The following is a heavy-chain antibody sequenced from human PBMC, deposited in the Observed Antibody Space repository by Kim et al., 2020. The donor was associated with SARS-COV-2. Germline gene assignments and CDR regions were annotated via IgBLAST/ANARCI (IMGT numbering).Heavy chain of an antibody. V-gene: IGHV4-34*01. J-gene: IGHJ6*02. Sequence: SETLSLTCAVYGGSFSGYYWSWIRQPPGKGLEWIGEINHSGSTNYNPSLKSRVTISVDTSKNQFSLKLSSVTAADTAVYYCARVLWAGYSPYYYYGMDVWGQGTTVTVSS. CDR1: GGSFSGYY. CDR3: ARVLWAGYSPYYYYGMDV. CDR2: INHSGST. D-gene: IGHD3-9*01.